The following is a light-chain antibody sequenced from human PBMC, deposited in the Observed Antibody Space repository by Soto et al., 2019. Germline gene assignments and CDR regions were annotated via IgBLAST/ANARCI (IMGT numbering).Light chain of an antibody. V-gene: IGKV1-5*01. Sequence: DIQMTQSPSTLSGSVGDRVTITCRASQTISSWLAWYQQKPGKVPKLLIYDASSLESGVPSRFSGGGSGTEFTLTISSLQPDDSATYYCQQYKTYWTFGQGTKVDIK. J-gene: IGKJ1*01. CDR3: QQYKTYWT. CDR1: QTISSW. CDR2: DAS.